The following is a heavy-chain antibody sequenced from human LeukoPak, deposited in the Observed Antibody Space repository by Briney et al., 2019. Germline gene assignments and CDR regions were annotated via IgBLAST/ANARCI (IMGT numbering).Heavy chain of an antibody. CDR3: ARQRGSGCLDY. Sequence: GSLRLSCAASGFTFSTQGMHWVRQAPGKGLEWVTFIQNHGNDKRYADSVKGRFTVSRDNSKNTLYLQINSLRAEDTAMYYCARQRGSGCLDYWGQGTLVTVSS. J-gene: IGHJ4*02. V-gene: IGHV3-30*02. CDR1: GFTFSTQG. CDR2: IQNHGNDK. D-gene: IGHD6-19*01.